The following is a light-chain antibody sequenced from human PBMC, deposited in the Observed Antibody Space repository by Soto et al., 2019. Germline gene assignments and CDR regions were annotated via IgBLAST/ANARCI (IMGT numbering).Light chain of an antibody. CDR1: QTISSW. J-gene: IGKJ1*01. CDR3: QQYNIYS. Sequence: DIQMTKSPSTLSASVGDRVSFTCRASQTISSWLAWYQQKPGKAPKLLIYKASTLKSGVPSRFSGSGSGTEFTLTISSLQPDDFATYYCQQYNIYSFGQGTKVDIK. V-gene: IGKV1-5*03. CDR2: KAS.